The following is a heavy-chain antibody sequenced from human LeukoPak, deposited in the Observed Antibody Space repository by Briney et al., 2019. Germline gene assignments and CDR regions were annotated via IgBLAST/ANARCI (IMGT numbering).Heavy chain of an antibody. V-gene: IGHV3-48*01. J-gene: IGHJ6*02. D-gene: IGHD5/OR15-5a*01. Sequence: PGGSLRLSCAASGFTFSSYSMNWVRQAPGKGLEWVSYISSSSSTIYYADSVKGRFTISRDNAKNSLYLQMSSLRAEDTAVYYCARAQSTYHYGMDVWGQGTTVTVSS. CDR3: ARAQSTYHYGMDV. CDR2: ISSSSSTI. CDR1: GFTFSSYS.